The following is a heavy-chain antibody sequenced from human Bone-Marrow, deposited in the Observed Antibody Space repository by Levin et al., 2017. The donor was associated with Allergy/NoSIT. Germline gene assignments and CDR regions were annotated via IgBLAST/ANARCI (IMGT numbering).Heavy chain of an antibody. J-gene: IGHJ4*02. CDR1: TYTFINSW. Sequence: AGGSLRLSCAVPTYTFINSWMHWVRQTPGKGLEWVSRISNDGRATTYADSVKGRFTISRDDAKSTVYLQMSSLTAEDTAVYYCVTGPFGSGAFHSWGQGTLVTVSS. CDR2: ISNDGRAT. CDR3: VTGPFGSGAFHS. V-gene: IGHV3-74*03. D-gene: IGHD3-10*01.